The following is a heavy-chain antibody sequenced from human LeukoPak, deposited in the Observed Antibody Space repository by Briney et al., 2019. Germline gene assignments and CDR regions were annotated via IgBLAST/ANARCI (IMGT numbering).Heavy chain of an antibody. CDR2: ISGSGGST. J-gene: IGHJ4*02. D-gene: IGHD4/OR15-4a*01. Sequence: AGGSLRPSRAASGFTFSSYAMSWVRQAPGKGLEWVSAISGSGGSTYYADSVKGRFTISRDNSKNTLYLQMNSLRAEDTAVYYCARRAGAYSHPYDYWGQGTLVTVSS. CDR3: ARRAGAYSHPYDY. CDR1: GFTFSSYA. V-gene: IGHV3-23*01.